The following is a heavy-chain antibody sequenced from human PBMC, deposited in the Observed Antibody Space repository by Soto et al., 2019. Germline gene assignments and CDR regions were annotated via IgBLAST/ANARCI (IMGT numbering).Heavy chain of an antibody. Sequence: PGGSLRLSCAASGFTFSSYAMSWVRQAPGKGLEWVSSISASGGSTYYADSVKGRFTISRDNSKNTLYLQMNSLRAEDTAVYYCAKYERDSSGWSPSHYYYSMDVWGQGTTVTVSS. CDR3: AKYERDSSGWSPSHYYYSMDV. J-gene: IGHJ6*02. V-gene: IGHV3-23*01. CDR1: GFTFSSYA. D-gene: IGHD6-19*01. CDR2: ISASGGST.